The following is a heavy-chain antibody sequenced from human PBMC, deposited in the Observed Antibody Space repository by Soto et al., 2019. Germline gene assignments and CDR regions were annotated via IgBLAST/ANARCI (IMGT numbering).Heavy chain of an antibody. CDR2: INHSGST. D-gene: IGHD3-3*01. Sequence: SETLSLTCAVYGGSFSGYYWSWIRQPPGKGLEWIGEINHSGSTNYNPSLKSRVTISVDTSKNQFSLKLSSVTAADTAVYYCARSVWSGYYAYWGQGTLVTVSS. CDR3: ARSVWSGYYAY. V-gene: IGHV4-34*01. J-gene: IGHJ4*02. CDR1: GGSFSGYY.